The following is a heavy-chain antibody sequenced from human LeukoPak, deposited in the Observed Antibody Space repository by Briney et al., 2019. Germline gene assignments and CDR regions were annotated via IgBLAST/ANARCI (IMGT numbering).Heavy chain of an antibody. CDR3: ARSAHSSGTYYATFDY. Sequence: GESLRISCKGSGYSFTSYWIIWVRQMPGKGLEWMGNIDPSDSYTKYSPSFQGHVTISADKSSSTAYLQWSSLKASDTAMYYCARSAHSSGTYYATFDYWGQGTLVTVSS. CDR2: IDPSDSYT. D-gene: IGHD3-10*01. V-gene: IGHV5-10-1*01. J-gene: IGHJ4*02. CDR1: GYSFTSYW.